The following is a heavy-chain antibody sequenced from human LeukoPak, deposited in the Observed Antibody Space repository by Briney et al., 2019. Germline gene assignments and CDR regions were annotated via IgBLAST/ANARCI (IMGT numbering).Heavy chain of an antibody. V-gene: IGHV1-8*01. CDR1: GYTFTSYD. D-gene: IGHD6-13*01. J-gene: IGHJ5*02. Sequence: ASVKVSCKASGYTFTSYDINWVRQATGQGLEWMGWMNPNSGNTGYAQKFQGRVTMTRNTSISTAYMELSSLRSEDTAVYYCARGQYSSSWYRSHNWFDPWGQGTLVTVSS. CDR3: ARGQYSSSWYRSHNWFDP. CDR2: MNPNSGNT.